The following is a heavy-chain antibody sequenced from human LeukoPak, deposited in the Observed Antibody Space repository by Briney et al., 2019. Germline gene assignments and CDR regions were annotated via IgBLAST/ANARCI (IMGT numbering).Heavy chain of an antibody. V-gene: IGHV4-34*01. Sequence: PSETLSLTCAVYGGSFSGYYWSWIRQPPGKGLEWIGEINHSGSTNYNPSLKSRVTISVDTSKNQFSLKLSSVTAADTAVYYCARCSSGYYYVVDYWGQGTLVTVSS. D-gene: IGHD3-22*01. CDR1: GGSFSGYY. CDR2: INHSGST. J-gene: IGHJ4*02. CDR3: ARCSSGYYYVVDY.